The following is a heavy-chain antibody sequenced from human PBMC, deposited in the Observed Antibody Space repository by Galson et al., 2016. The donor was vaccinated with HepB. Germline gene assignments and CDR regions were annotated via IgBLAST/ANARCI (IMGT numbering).Heavy chain of an antibody. J-gene: IGHJ3*02. V-gene: IGHV3-23*01. CDR3: AKFVYTNYVRVHGLDT. Sequence: SLRLSCAASGFSFSGHALSWVRQAPGKGLEWVSNISGGDGPTSYADSVKGRFTISRDNSKNTLYLQMNSLRAEDTAVYYCAKFVYTNYVRVHGLDTWGQGAMVTVSS. D-gene: IGHD4-11*01. CDR2: ISGGDGPT. CDR1: GFSFSGHA.